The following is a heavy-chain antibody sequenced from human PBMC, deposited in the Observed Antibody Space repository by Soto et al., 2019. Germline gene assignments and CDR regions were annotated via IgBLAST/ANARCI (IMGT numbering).Heavy chain of an antibody. CDR3: ARDKITGLFDY. V-gene: IGHV4-31*03. J-gene: IGHJ4*02. CDR2: ISYSGST. CDR1: GGCIKSGNYY. Sequence: SETLSLTCTVSGGCIKSGNYYCTWIRQHPGKGLEWMGYISYSGSTQYNLSLKSRINISVDTSKNQFSLKLTSVTAADTAVYYCARDKITGLFDYWGQGTLVTVSS. D-gene: IGHD2-8*02.